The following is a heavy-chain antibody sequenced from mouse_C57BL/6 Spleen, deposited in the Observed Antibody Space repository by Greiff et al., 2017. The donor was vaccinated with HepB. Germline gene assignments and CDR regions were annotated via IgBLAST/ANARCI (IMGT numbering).Heavy chain of an antibody. J-gene: IGHJ2*01. CDR3: ARRNYYGMDY. Sequence: VQLQQPGAELVKPGASVKLTCKASGYTFTSYWMHWVKQRPGQGLEWIGMIHPNSGSTNYNEKFKSKATLTVDKSSSTAYMQLSSLTSEDSAVYYCARRNYYGMDYWGQGTTLTVSS. D-gene: IGHD1-1*01. V-gene: IGHV1-64*01. CDR2: IHPNSGST. CDR1: GYTFTSYW.